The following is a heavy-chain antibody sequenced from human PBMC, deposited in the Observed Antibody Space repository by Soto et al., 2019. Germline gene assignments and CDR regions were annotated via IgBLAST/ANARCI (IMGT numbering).Heavy chain of an antibody. V-gene: IGHV1-69*13. CDR2: IIPIFGTA. J-gene: IGHJ6*02. CDR3: ARGGDIVVVPAALGGYYYYYYGMDV. CDR1: GGTFSNYA. D-gene: IGHD2-2*01. Sequence: SVKVSCKASGGTFSNYAISWVRQAPGQGLEWMGGIIPIFGTANYAQKFQGRVTITADESTSTAYMELSSLRSEDTAVYYCARGGDIVVVPAALGGYYYYYYGMDVWGQGTTVTVSS.